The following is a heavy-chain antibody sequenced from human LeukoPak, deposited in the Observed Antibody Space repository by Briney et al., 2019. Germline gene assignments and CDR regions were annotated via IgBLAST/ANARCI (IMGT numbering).Heavy chain of an antibody. V-gene: IGHV4-39*01. CDR1: GGTIGSINYY. Sequence: SETLPLTCTVSGGTIGSINYYWAWIRQPPGKGLEWIGTIYYSGSTYYNPSLKSRVTLSTGTSETQFSLKLTSVTAADTAVYYCARQQRYYYGSGPQLLSWFDPWGQGTLVTVSS. CDR3: ARQQRYYYGSGPQLLSWFDP. CDR2: IYYSGST. J-gene: IGHJ5*02. D-gene: IGHD3-10*01.